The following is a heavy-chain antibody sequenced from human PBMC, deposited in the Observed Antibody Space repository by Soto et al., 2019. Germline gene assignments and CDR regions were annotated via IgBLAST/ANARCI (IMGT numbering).Heavy chain of an antibody. D-gene: IGHD6-6*01. CDR3: ARGEYSREVYFDY. CDR2: IYYSGST. J-gene: IGHJ4*02. CDR1: GGSISSGDYY. V-gene: IGHV4-30-4*01. Sequence: SETLSLTCTVSGGSISSGDYYWSWIRQPPGKGLEWIGYIYYSGSTYYNPSLKSRVTISVDTSKNQFSLKLSSVTAAHTAVYYCARGEYSREVYFDYWGQGTLVTVSS.